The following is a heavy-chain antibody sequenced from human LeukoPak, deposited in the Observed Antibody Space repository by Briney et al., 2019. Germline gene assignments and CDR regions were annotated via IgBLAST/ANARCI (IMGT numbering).Heavy chain of an antibody. Sequence: PGGSLRLSCAASRFTFSSYEMNWVRQAPGKGLEWVSYISSSGSTIYYADSVKGRLIISRDNAKNSLYLQMNSLRTEDTAVYYCARDCSSTSCYPYWGQGTLVTVSS. CDR1: RFTFSSYE. V-gene: IGHV3-48*03. CDR3: ARDCSSTSCYPY. CDR2: ISSSGSTI. J-gene: IGHJ4*02. D-gene: IGHD2-2*01.